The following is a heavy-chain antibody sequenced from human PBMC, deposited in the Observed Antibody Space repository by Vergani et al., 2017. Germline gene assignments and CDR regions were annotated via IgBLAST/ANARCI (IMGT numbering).Heavy chain of an antibody. CDR2: ISYDGSNK. CDR1: GFTFSSYA. Sequence: QVQLVESGGGVVQPGRSLRLSCAASGFTFSSYAMHWVRQAPGKGLEWVAVISYDGSNKYYADSVKGRFTISRDNSKNTLYLQMNSLRAEDTAVYYCAKDIGGSYFPYWGQGTLVTVSS. D-gene: IGHD3-16*01. V-gene: IGHV3-30-3*01. J-gene: IGHJ4*02. CDR3: AKDIGGSYFPY.